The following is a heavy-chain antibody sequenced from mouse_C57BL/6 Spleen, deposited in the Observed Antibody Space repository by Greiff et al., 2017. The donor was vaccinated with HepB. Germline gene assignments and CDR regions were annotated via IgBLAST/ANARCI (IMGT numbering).Heavy chain of an antibody. Sequence: DVMLVESGGGLVKPGGSLKLSCAASGFTFSDYGMHWVRQAPEKGLEWVAYISSGSSTIYYADTVKGRFTISRDNAKNTLFLQMTSLRSEDTAMYYCARRRLLPLAMDYWGQGTSVTVSS. CDR3: ARRRLLPLAMDY. CDR1: GFTFSDYG. D-gene: IGHD1-1*01. J-gene: IGHJ4*01. V-gene: IGHV5-17*01. CDR2: ISSGSSTI.